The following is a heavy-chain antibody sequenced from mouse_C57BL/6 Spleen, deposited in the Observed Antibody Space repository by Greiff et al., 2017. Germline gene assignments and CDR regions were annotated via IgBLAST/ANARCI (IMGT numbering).Heavy chain of an antibody. CDR3: ATGSRGWFAY. CDR1: GYTFTSYW. D-gene: IGHD1-1*01. V-gene: IGHV1-59*01. Sequence: VQLQQPGAELVRPGTSVKLSCKASGYTFTSYWMHWVKQRPGQGLEWIGVIDPSDSYTNYNQKFKGKATLTVDIASSTAYMQLSSLTSEDSAVYYCATGSRGWFAYWGQGTLVTVSA. CDR2: IDPSDSYT. J-gene: IGHJ3*01.